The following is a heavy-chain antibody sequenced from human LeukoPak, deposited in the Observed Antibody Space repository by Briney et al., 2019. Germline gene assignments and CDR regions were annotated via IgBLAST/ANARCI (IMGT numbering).Heavy chain of an antibody. Sequence: KPSETLSLTCTVSGGSISSYYWGWIRQPPGKGLEWIGSIYYSGSTYYNPSLKSRVTISVDTSKNQFSLKLSSVTAADTAVYYCAVCSSSWLFDYWGQGTLVTVSS. J-gene: IGHJ4*02. CDR2: IYYSGST. V-gene: IGHV4-39*01. CDR1: GGSISSYY. D-gene: IGHD6-13*01. CDR3: AVCSSSWLFDY.